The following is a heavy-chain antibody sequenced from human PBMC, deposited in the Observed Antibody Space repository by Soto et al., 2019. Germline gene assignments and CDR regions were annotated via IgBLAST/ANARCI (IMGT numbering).Heavy chain of an antibody. CDR2: IIPIFGTP. J-gene: IGHJ4*02. V-gene: IGHV1-69*01. Sequence: QVQVIQSGAEVKKPGSSVKVSCQVSGGTLGTFALSWLRQAPGQGLDGMGGIIPIFGTPNYAQNFQGRVTITADESTSTAYMELSGLRSEDTAVYYCARDRDDYGSGNYYNRIDFWGQGTLVTVSS. CDR1: GGTLGTFA. CDR3: ARDRDDYGSGNYYNRIDF. D-gene: IGHD3-10*01.